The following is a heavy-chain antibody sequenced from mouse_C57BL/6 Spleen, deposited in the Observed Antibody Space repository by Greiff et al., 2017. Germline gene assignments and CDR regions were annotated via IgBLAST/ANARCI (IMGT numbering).Heavy chain of an antibody. Sequence: QVQLQQPGAELVMPGASVKLSCKASGYTFTSYWMHWVKQRPGQGLEWIGEIDPSDSYTNYTQKFKGKSTLTVDTSSSPAYMQLSSLTSEDSAVYYCARSLYDYDDYCDYWGQGTTLTVSS. V-gene: IGHV1-69*01. CDR2: IDPSDSYT. CDR3: ARSLYDYDDYCDY. CDR1: GYTFTSYW. J-gene: IGHJ2*01. D-gene: IGHD2-4*01.